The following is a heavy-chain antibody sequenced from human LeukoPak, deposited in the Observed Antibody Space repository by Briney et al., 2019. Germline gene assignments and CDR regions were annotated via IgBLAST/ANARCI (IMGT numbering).Heavy chain of an antibody. CDR3: ATNVPHQNIHTTSDHVAFDL. V-gene: IGHV1-24*01. Sequence: ASVKVSCKVSGYGLTELAMHRVRQAPGIGLEWMGGFDPEEGETIYPQKFQGRVTMTEDTTTDTAYMELSSLRFEDTAVYYCATNVPHQNIHTTSDHVAFDLWGQGTKVTVSS. J-gene: IGHJ3*01. D-gene: IGHD3-10*02. CDR1: GYGLTELA. CDR2: FDPEEGET.